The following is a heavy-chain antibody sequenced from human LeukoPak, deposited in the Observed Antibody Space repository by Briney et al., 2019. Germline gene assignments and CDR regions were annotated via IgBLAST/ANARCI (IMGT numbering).Heavy chain of an antibody. J-gene: IGHJ6*03. CDR3: ARTRGATFYYYMDV. Sequence: ASVKVSCKASVYTFTGYYMHWVRQAPGQGLEWMGWINPNSGGTNYAQKFQGRVTMTRDTAISTAYMELSRLRSDDTAVYYCARTRGATFYYYMDVWGKGTTVTVSS. V-gene: IGHV1-2*02. CDR1: VYTFTGYY. D-gene: IGHD1-26*01. CDR2: INPNSGGT.